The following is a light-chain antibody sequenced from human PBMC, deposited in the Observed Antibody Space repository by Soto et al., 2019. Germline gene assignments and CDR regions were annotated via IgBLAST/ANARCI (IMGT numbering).Light chain of an antibody. CDR2: DVS. CDR3: SSYTSSGTLMV. J-gene: IGLJ2*01. CDR1: SSDVGGYNY. Sequence: QSVLTQPASVSGSPGQSITISCTGTSSDVGGYNYVSWYQQHPARAPKLMIYDVSDRPSGVSNRFSGSKSGNTASLTISGLQAEDEADYYCSSYTSSGTLMVFGGGTKLTVL. V-gene: IGLV2-14*01.